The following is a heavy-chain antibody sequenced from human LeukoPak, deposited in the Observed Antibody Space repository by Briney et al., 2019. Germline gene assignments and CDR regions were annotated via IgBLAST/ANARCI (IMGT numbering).Heavy chain of an antibody. CDR2: INPSGGST. V-gene: IGHV1-46*03. Sequence: ASVKVSCKASGYTFTSYYMHWVRQAPGQGLEWMGIINPSGGSTSYAQKFQGRVTMTRDTSTSTVYMELSSLRSEDTAVYYCARGSPIVVVPAAKSLDYWGQGTLVTVSS. CDR1: GYTFTSYY. J-gene: IGHJ4*02. D-gene: IGHD2-2*01. CDR3: ARGSPIVVVPAAKSLDY.